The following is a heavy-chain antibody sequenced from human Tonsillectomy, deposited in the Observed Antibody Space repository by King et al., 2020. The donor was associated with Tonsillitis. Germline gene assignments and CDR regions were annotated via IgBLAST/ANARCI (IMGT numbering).Heavy chain of an antibody. D-gene: IGHD4-11*01. CDR2: ISRSSSYI. V-gene: IGHV3-21*01. CDR3: ARDLDYNVDY. CDR1: GFTFSSYS. J-gene: IGHJ4*02. Sequence: QLVQSGGGLVKPGGSLRLSCAASGFTFSSYSMNRVRQAPGKGLEWVSSISRSSSYIDYADSVKGRFTISRDNAKNSLYLQMNSLRAEDTAVYYCARDLDYNVDYWGQGTLVTVSS.